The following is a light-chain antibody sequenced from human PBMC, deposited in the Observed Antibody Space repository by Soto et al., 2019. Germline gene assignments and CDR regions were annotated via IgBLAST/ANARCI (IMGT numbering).Light chain of an antibody. Sequence: QSVLTQPPSVSGSPGQSVTISCTGTSSDVGSYNVVSWYQQHPGKAPKLMIYEVSKRPSGVPDRFSGSKSGNTASLTISGLQAEDEADYYCCSYAGSSTFGVFGGGTKLTVL. CDR3: CSYAGSSTFGV. V-gene: IGLV2-23*02. CDR1: SSDVGSYNV. J-gene: IGLJ3*02. CDR2: EVS.